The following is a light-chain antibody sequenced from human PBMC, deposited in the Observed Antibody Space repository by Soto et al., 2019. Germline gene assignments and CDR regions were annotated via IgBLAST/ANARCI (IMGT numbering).Light chain of an antibody. CDR2: AAS. V-gene: IGKV1-27*01. CDR3: QKCKVAPFT. CDR1: QDIGNF. Sequence: ILMTQSPSSLSAFVGDRVTITCRASQDIGNFLAWYQQKPGKVPKLLIYAASTMQSVVPSRFIGSGSGTDFTLTISSMQPEDVATYYCQKCKVAPFTFGGGTKVESK. J-gene: IGKJ4*01.